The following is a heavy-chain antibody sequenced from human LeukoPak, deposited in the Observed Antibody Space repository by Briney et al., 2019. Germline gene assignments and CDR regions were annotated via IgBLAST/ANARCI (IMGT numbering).Heavy chain of an antibody. CDR2: IYYSGST. V-gene: IGHV4-30-4*01. CDR3: ARGTSGYYYNFDY. CDR1: GGSISSGDYY. D-gene: IGHD3-22*01. Sequence: SETLSLTCTVSGGSISSGDYYWSWIRQPPGKGLEWIGYIYYSGSTYYNPSLKSRVTISVDTSKNQFSLKLSSVTAADTAVYYCARGTSGYYYNFDYWGQGTLVTVSS. J-gene: IGHJ4*02.